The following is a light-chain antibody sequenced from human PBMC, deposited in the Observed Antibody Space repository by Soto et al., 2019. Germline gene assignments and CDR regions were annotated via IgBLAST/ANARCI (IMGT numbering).Light chain of an antibody. J-gene: IGLJ2*01. CDR2: DVS. CDR3: CSYAGSYPLV. V-gene: IGLV2-11*01. CDR1: SSDVGGYNY. Sequence: QSALTQPRSVSGSPGQSVTISCTGTSSDVGGYNYVSWYQQHPGKAPKLMIYDVSKRPSGVPDRFSGSKSGNTASLTISGLQAEDEADYYFCSYAGSYPLVFGGGTK.